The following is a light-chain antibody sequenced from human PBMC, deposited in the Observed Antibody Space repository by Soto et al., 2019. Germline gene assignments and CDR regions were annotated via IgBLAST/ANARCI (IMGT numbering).Light chain of an antibody. J-gene: IGLJ1*01. CDR3: SSYAGSSNV. Sequence: QSALTQPPSASGSPGQSVAISCTGTSSDVGGYNYVSWYQQHPGKAPKLMIYEANKRPPGVPDRFSGSKSGNTASLTVSGLQAEDEADYYCSSYAGSSNVFGTGTKVTVL. CDR2: EAN. V-gene: IGLV2-8*01. CDR1: SSDVGGYNY.